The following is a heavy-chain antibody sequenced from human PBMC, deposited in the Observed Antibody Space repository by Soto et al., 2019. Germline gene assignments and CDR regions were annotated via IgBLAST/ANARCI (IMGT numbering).Heavy chain of an antibody. J-gene: IGHJ4*02. CDR1: GYSFAGYW. V-gene: IGHV5-10-1*01. D-gene: IGHD5-12*01. CDR2: IDPSDSQT. Sequence: GESLKISCKGSGYSFAGYWITWVRQKPGKGLEWMGRIDPSDSQTYYSPSFRGHVTISVTKSITTVFLQWSSLRASDTAMYYCARQIYDSDPGPNLQYYFDSWGKGTPVTVSS. CDR3: ARQIYDSDPGPNLQYYFDS.